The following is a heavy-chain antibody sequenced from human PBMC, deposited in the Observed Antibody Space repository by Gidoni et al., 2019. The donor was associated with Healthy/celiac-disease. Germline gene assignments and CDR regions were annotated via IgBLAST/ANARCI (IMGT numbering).Heavy chain of an antibody. CDR1: GYSFTSYW. D-gene: IGHD1-1*01. CDR2: IYPGDSAT. J-gene: IGHJ6*02. Sequence: EVQLVQSGAEVKKPGESLKISCKGSGYSFTSYWIGWVRQMPGKGLEWMGIIYPGDSATRYSPSFQVQVTISADKSSSTAYLQWSSLKASDTAMYYCARTLQLERRSYYYYGMDVWGQGTTVTVSS. CDR3: ARTLQLERRSYYYYGMDV. V-gene: IGHV5-51*01.